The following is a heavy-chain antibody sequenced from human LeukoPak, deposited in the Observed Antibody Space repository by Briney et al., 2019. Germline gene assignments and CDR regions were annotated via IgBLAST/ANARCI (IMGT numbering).Heavy chain of an antibody. V-gene: IGHV5-51*01. CDR1: GYSFTDYW. J-gene: IGHJ5*02. D-gene: IGHD3-10*01. CDR3: ARQCCRGASPGFDP. Sequence: GESLKISCKGSGYSFTDYWIAGVRQMPGKGLEGMGIIYPHDSDTRYSPSFQGQVTFSADKSLGTSYLQWSSLRASDTAIYYCARQCCRGASPGFDPWGQGTPVTVSS. CDR2: IYPHDSDT.